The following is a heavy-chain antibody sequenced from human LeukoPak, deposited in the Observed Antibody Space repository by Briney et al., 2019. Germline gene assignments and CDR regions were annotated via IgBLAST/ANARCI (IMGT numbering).Heavy chain of an antibody. CDR2: IYYSGST. CDR1: GGSISSSSYY. D-gene: IGHD2-8*01. CDR3: ARVPHYCTSGVCYNYYYYYYMDV. J-gene: IGHJ6*03. Sequence: PSETLSLTCSVSGGSISSSSYYWGWIRQPPGKGLEWIGSIYYSGSTYYNPSLKSRVTISVDTSKNQFSLKLSSVTAADTAVYYCARVPHYCTSGVCYNYYYYYYMDVWGKGTTVTVSS. V-gene: IGHV4-39*07.